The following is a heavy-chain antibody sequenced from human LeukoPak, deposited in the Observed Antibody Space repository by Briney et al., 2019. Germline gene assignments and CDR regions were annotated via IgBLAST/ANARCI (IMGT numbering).Heavy chain of an antibody. V-gene: IGHV3-23*01. Sequence: GGSLLLSCAASGFPFSTYVMSWVRQAPGKGLEWVSSISNSGGSTYYADSVKGRFTISRDNSKNTLDLQMNSLRAEDTAVYYCAKEGFDSWGQGTLVTVSS. CDR3: AKEGFDS. J-gene: IGHJ4*02. CDR1: GFPFSTYV. CDR2: ISNSGGST.